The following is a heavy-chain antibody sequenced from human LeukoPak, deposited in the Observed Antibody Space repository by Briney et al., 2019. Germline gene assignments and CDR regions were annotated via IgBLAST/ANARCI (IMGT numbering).Heavy chain of an antibody. Sequence: PGGFLRLSCAASGFTFSSYSMNWVRQAPGKGLEWVSSISSSSSYIYYADSVKGRFTISRDNAKNSLYLQMNSLRAEDTAVYYCARDYKILTGYYPGDAFDIWGQGTMVTVSS. D-gene: IGHD3-9*01. CDR3: ARDYKILTGYYPGDAFDI. V-gene: IGHV3-21*01. CDR1: GFTFSSYS. J-gene: IGHJ3*02. CDR2: ISSSSSYI.